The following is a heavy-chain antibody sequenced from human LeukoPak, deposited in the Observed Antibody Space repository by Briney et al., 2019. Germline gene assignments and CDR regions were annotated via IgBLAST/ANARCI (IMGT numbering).Heavy chain of an antibody. Sequence: TSQTLSLTCTVSGGSIISGDYYWSWIRQPPGKGLEWIGYIYYSGSTYYNPSLKSRVTISVDTSKNQFSLKLSSVTAADTAVYYCARVSINGYDILTGYYTAGYYFDYWGQGTLVTVSS. CDR1: GGSIISGDYY. D-gene: IGHD3-9*01. V-gene: IGHV4-30-4*08. CDR2: IYYSGST. CDR3: ARVSINGYDILTGYYTAGYYFDY. J-gene: IGHJ4*02.